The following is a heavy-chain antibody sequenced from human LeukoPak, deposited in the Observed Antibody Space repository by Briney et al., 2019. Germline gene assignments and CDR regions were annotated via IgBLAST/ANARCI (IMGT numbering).Heavy chain of an antibody. CDR1: GDSLRSSY. J-gene: IGHJ5*02. CDR2: IYYSGST. V-gene: IGHV4-59*08. CDR3: ARHAGIVTVFDP. Sequence: SETLSLTCTVSGDSLRSSYWSWIRQPPGKGLEWVGYIYYSGSTDYNPSLKGRVNMSVDTSKNQVSLTLNSVTAADTAIYYCARHAGIVTVFDPWGQGTLAIVSS. D-gene: IGHD1-26*01.